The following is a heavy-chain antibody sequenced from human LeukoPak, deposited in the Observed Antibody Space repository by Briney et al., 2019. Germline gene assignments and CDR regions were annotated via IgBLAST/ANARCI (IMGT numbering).Heavy chain of an antibody. Sequence: GGSLRLSCGASGFTFSSSALSWVRQAPGKGLEWVSSISGSGKGRYYADSVKGRFTISRDNSRNTLYLQMNSLRAEDTAVYYCARDSSSKILRYFDWETDYWGQGTLVTVSS. CDR3: ARDSSSKILRYFDWETDY. CDR1: GFTFSSSA. V-gene: IGHV3-23*01. D-gene: IGHD3-9*01. CDR2: ISGSGKGR. J-gene: IGHJ4*02.